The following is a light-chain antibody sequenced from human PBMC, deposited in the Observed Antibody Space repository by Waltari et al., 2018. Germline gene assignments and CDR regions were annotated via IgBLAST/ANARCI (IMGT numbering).Light chain of an antibody. CDR3: QVWDDVTDSGV. J-gene: IGLJ2*01. Sequence: YVLTQPPPVAVAPGKTARLTCGGDNIGRQSVTWYQQKPGQAPVLVMFYDTDRTSEIPERFSGSNSGNTATLTISWVEAGDEADYHCQVWDDVTDSGVFGGGTKLTVL. V-gene: IGLV3-21*04. CDR1: NIGRQS. CDR2: YDT.